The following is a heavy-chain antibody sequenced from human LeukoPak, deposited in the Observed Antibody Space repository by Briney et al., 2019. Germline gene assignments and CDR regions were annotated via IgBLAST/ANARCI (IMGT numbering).Heavy chain of an antibody. V-gene: IGHV3-23*01. CDR3: AKDLAPFTNAWYAFDY. CDR2: ITGSGGTK. CDR1: GFSFTSYA. D-gene: IGHD6-13*01. J-gene: IGHJ4*02. Sequence: GGSLRLSCAASGFSFTSYAMSWVRQAPGKGLEWVSAITGSGGTKYYADSVKGRFTISRDSSKNTLFLQMNSLGVEDTAVYSCAKDLAPFTNAWYAFDYWGRGILVTVSS.